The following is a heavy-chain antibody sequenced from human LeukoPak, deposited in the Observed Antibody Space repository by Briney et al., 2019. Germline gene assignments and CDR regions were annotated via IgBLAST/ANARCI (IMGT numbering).Heavy chain of an antibody. J-gene: IGHJ4*02. V-gene: IGHV4-4*07. CDR2: IYTSGST. CDR3: ASFYDSSRGFDY. D-gene: IGHD3-22*01. Sequence: PSETLSLTCTVSGGSINSYYWSWIRQPAGKGLEWIGRIYTSGSTNYNPSLKSRVTMSVDTSKNQFSLKLSSVTAADTPVYYCASFYDSSRGFDYWGQGTLVTVSS. CDR1: GGSINSYY.